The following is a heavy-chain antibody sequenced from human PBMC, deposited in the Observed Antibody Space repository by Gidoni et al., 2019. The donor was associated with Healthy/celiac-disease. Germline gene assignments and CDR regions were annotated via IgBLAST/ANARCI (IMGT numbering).Heavy chain of an antibody. V-gene: IGHV3-9*01. CDR1: GLPFDDYA. J-gene: IGHJ6*02. CDR3: AKGRYYDFWSGYYPYYYYGMDV. Sequence: EVQLVESGGGLVQPGRSLRLSCAASGLPFDDYAMHWVRQAPGKGLGWVSGISWNSGSIGYADSVKGRFTISRDNAKNSLYLQMNSLRAEDTALYYCAKGRYYDFWSGYYPYYYYGMDVWGQGTTVTVSS. CDR2: ISWNSGSI. D-gene: IGHD3-3*01.